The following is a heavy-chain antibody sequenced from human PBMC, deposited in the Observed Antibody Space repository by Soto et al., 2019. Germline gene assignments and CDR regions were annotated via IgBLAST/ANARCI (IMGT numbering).Heavy chain of an antibody. Sequence: EVQLVESGGGLVQPGGSLRLSCAASGFTVSSNYMSWVRQAPGKGLEWVSVIYSGGSTYYADSVKGRFPISRDNSKNTLYLQMNSLRAEDTAVHYCARGLYSGWHYFDYWGQGTLVTVSS. V-gene: IGHV3-66*01. CDR3: ARGLYSGWHYFDY. J-gene: IGHJ4*02. CDR1: GFTVSSNY. D-gene: IGHD5-12*01. CDR2: IYSGGST.